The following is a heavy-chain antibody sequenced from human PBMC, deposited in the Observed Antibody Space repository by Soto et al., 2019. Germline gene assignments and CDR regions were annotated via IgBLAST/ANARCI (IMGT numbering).Heavy chain of an antibody. CDR2: ISSSSSTI. D-gene: IGHD3-10*01. J-gene: IGHJ4*02. CDR1: GFTFSSYS. Sequence: GGSLRLSCAASGFTFSSYSMNWVRQAPGKGLEWVSYISSSSSTIYYADSVKGRFTISRDNAKNSLYLQMNSLRAEDTAVYYCARTGLWFGELQFDYWGQGTLVTVSS. V-gene: IGHV3-48*01. CDR3: ARTGLWFGELQFDY.